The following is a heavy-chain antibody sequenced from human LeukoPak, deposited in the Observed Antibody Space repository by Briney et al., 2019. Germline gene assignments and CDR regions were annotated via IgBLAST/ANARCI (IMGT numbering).Heavy chain of an antibody. CDR2: ISSSGSTI. CDR3: AELGITMIGGV. V-gene: IGHV3-48*03. J-gene: IGHJ6*03. D-gene: IGHD3-10*02. CDR1: GFTFSSYE. Sequence: PGGSLRLSCAAAGFTFSSYEMTWVRQAPGKGLEWVSYISSSGSTIYYADSVKGRFTISRDNAKNSLYLQMNSLRAEDTAVYYCAELGITMIGGVWGKGTTVTVSS.